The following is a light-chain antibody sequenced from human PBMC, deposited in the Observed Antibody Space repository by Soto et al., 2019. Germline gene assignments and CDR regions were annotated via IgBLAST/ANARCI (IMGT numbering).Light chain of an antibody. CDR2: GVS. CDR1: QSVSSY. J-gene: IGKJ1*01. V-gene: IGKV3-20*01. CDR3: QQYGSSLPWT. Sequence: EIVLTQSPGTLSLSPGERATLSCRASQSVSSYLAWYQQKPGQAPRLLIYGVSSRATGIPDRFSGSGSGTDFTLTISRLEPEDFAVFYCQQYGSSLPWTFGQGTKVDIK.